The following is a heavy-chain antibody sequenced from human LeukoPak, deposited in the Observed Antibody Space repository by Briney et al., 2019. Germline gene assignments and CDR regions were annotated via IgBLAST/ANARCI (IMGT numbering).Heavy chain of an antibody. V-gene: IGHV4-39*07. CDR3: ARGDFIMITFGGVIVDPPDI. CDR2: IYSSGNT. D-gene: IGHD3-16*02. Sequence: PSETLSLTCTVSGGSITGSRYYWGWIRQPPGKGLEWIGSIYSSGNTYYNPSLKSRVTISVDTSKNQFSLKLSSVTAADTAVYYCARGDFIMITFGGVIVDPPDIWGQGTMVTVSS. J-gene: IGHJ3*02. CDR1: GGSITGSRYY.